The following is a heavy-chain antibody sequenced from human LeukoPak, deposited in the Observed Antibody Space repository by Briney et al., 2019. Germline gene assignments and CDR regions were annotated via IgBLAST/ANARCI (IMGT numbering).Heavy chain of an antibody. V-gene: IGHV1-18*01. CDR1: GGTFSSYA. J-gene: IGHJ6*02. CDR3: ARTNYDFWSGYYTGYYYYGMDV. D-gene: IGHD3-3*01. CDR2: ISAYNGNT. Sequence: GASVKVSCKASGGTFSSYAISWVRQAPGQGLEWMGWISAYNGNTNYAQKLQGRVTMTTDTSTSAAYMELRSLRSDDTAVYYCARTNYDFWSGYYTGYYYYGMDVWGQGTTVTVSS.